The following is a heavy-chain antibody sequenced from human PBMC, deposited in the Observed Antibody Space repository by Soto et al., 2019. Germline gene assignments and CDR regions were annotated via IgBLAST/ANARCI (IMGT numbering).Heavy chain of an antibody. CDR2: IIPIFGTA. CDR3: ARDPGGWSHCSSTSCYEY. J-gene: IGHJ4*02. V-gene: IGHV1-69*13. D-gene: IGHD2-2*01. Sequence: ASVKVSCKASGGTFSSYAISWVRQAPGQGLEWMGGIIPIFGTANYAQKFQGRVTITADESTSTAYMELSSLRSEDTAVYYCARDPGGWSHCSSTSCYEYWGQGTLVTVSS. CDR1: GGTFSSYA.